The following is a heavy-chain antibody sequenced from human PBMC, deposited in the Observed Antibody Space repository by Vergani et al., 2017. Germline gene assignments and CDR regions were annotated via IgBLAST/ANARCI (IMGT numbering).Heavy chain of an antibody. CDR3: ARVGSGSYYSDY. Sequence: QVQLVESGGGVVQPGRSLRLSCAASGFTFSSYGMHGVRQAPGKGLEWVAVIWYDGSNKYYADSVKGRFTISRDNSKNTLYLQMNSLRAEDTAVYYCARVGSGSYYSDYWGQGTLVTVSS. J-gene: IGHJ4*02. CDR1: GFTFSSYG. CDR2: IWYDGSNK. D-gene: IGHD1-26*01. V-gene: IGHV3-33*01.